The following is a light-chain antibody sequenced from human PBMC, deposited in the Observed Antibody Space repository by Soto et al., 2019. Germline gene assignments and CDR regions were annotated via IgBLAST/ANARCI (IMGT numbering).Light chain of an antibody. Sequence: QSVLTQPASVSGSPGQSITISCTGTNSDVGGYNYVSWCQQHPGKAPKFIIYEVSNRPSGVSNRFSGSKSGNTASLTISGLQAEDEADYYCSSWSSTSTLVFGGGTQLTVL. J-gene: IGLJ2*01. V-gene: IGLV2-14*01. CDR3: SSWSSTSTLV. CDR1: NSDVGGYNY. CDR2: EVS.